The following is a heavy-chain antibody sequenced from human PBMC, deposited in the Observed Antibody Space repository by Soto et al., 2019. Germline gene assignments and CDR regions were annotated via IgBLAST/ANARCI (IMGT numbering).Heavy chain of an antibody. CDR1: GFTFSSYG. J-gene: IGHJ6*03. CDR2: ISYDGSNK. V-gene: IGHV3-30*18. D-gene: IGHD2-2*01. CDR3: AKDLEDYCSSTSCFRSYMDV. Sequence: GGSLRLSCAASGFTFSSYGMHWVRQAPGKGLEWVAVISYDGSNKYYADSVKGRFTISRDNSKNTLYLQMNSLRAEDTAVYYCAKDLEDYCSSTSCFRSYMDVWGKGTTVTVSS.